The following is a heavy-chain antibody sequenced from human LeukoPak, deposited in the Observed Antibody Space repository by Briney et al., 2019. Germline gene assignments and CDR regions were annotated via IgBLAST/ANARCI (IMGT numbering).Heavy chain of an antibody. J-gene: IGHJ3*02. CDR3: ARMNGGDADAFDI. CDR1: GFTFSSYN. V-gene: IGHV3-48*04. CDR2: ISSSSRTI. D-gene: IGHD2-21*02. Sequence: PGGSLRLSCAASGFTFSSYNMNWVRQAPGKGLEWVSYISSSSRTIYYADSVKGRFTISRDNAKNSLYLQMNSLRAEDMALYYCARMNGGDADAFDIWGQGTMVTVSS.